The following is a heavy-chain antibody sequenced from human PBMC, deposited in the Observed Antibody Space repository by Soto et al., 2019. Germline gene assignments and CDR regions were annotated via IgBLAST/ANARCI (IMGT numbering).Heavy chain of an antibody. CDR1: GFTFSGSA. CDR3: TSHGEQLVYYYNGMDV. V-gene: IGHV3-73*01. Sequence: GGSLRLSCAASGFTFSGSAMHWVRQASRKGLEWVGRIRSKANSYATAYAASVKGRFTISRDDSKNTAYLQMNSLKTEDTAVYYCTSHGEQLVYYYNGMDVWDQGTTVTVSS. CDR2: IRSKANSYAT. J-gene: IGHJ6*02. D-gene: IGHD6-6*01.